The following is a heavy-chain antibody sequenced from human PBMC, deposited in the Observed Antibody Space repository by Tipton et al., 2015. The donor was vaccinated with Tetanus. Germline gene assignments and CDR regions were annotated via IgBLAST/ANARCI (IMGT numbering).Heavy chain of an antibody. CDR2: IYYSGST. V-gene: IGHV4-59*12. CDR1: GGSISNYY. D-gene: IGHD6-6*01. J-gene: IGHJ3*02. CDR3: AREHTRYSGSSVATFDI. Sequence: TLSLTCTVSGGSISNYYWSWIRQPPGKGLEWIGYIYYSGSTNYNPSLKSRVTISVDTSKNQFSLKLNSVTAADTAVYYCAREHTRYSGSSVATFDIWGQGTMVTVSS.